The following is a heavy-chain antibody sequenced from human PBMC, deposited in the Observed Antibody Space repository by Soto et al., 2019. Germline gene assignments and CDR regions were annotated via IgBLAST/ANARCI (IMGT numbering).Heavy chain of an antibody. CDR2: IIPIFGTA. Sequence: QVQLVQSGAEVKKPGSSVKVSCKASGGTFSSYAISWVRQAPGQGLEWMGGIIPIFGTANYAQKFQGRVTITADESTSTAYMELSSLRSEDTAVYYCASDVHNPYCSSTSCQVGMDVWGQGTTVTVSS. CDR1: GGTFSSYA. D-gene: IGHD2-2*01. J-gene: IGHJ6*02. CDR3: ASDVHNPYCSSTSCQVGMDV. V-gene: IGHV1-69*01.